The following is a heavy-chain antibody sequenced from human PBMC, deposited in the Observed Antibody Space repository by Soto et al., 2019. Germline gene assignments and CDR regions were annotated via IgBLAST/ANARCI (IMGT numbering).Heavy chain of an antibody. D-gene: IGHD2-21*02. V-gene: IGHV3-48*03. CDR2: INYSGSNI. CDR1: GFTFRNSE. Sequence: GSLRLSCAGSGFTFRNSEMFWVRQAPGKGLEWVSKINYSGSNIYYSKSVKGRFTISRDNAKNSLYLQMNSLTDEDTAIYFCASEALCGADCYFFEYWGPGTLVTVSS. CDR3: ASEALCGADCYFFEY. J-gene: IGHJ4*02.